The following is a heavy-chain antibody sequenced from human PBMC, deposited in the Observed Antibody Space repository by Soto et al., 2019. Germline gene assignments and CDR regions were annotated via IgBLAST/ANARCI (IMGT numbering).Heavy chain of an antibody. CDR2: ISYDGSNK. J-gene: IGHJ3*02. Sequence: GGSLRLSCAASGISFSRKAMHWVRQAPGKGLEWVSIISYDGSNKYYADSVKGRFTIARDNSKNTLYLQMNSLRAEDTAVYYCASLYYYDSSGYTDAFDIWGQGTMVTVSS. CDR3: ASLYYYDSSGYTDAFDI. CDR1: GISFSRKA. D-gene: IGHD3-22*01. V-gene: IGHV3-30-3*01.